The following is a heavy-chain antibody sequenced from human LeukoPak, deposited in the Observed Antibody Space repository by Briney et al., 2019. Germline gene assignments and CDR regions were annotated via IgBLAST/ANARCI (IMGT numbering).Heavy chain of an antibody. D-gene: IGHD2-15*01. CDR3: LGMMAATRGVFY. Sequence: PSETLSLTCTVSGGSISSSSYYWGWLRQPPGKGLEWIGSIYYSGSTYYNPSLKSRVTISVDTSKNQFSLKLSSVTAADTAVYYCLGMMAATRGVFYWGQGTLVTVSS. CDR2: IYYSGST. J-gene: IGHJ4*02. CDR1: GGSISSSSYY. V-gene: IGHV4-39*07.